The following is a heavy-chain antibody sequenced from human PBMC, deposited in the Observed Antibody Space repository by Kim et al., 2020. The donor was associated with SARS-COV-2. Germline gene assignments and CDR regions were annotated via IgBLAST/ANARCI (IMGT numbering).Heavy chain of an antibody. V-gene: IGHV3-23*01. CDR3: AKGLGSGYYAED. Sequence: GGSLRLSCAASGFTFSSYAMSWVRQAPGKGLEWVSAISGSGDNTNYAGSVKGRFTISRDNSKNTLYLQMNSLRVEDTALYYCAKGLGSGYYAEDWGQGTLVTVSS. CDR1: GFTFSSYA. J-gene: IGHJ4*02. CDR2: ISGSGDNT. D-gene: IGHD5-12*01.